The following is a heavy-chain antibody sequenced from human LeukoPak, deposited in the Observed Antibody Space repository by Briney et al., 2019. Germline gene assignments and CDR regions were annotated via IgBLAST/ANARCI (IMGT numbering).Heavy chain of an antibody. Sequence: SETLSLTCTVSGGSISSYYWSWIRQPPGKGLEWIGEINHSGSTNYNPSLKSRVTISVDTSKNQFSLKLSSVTAADTAVYYCARGRDCSSTSCPNYFDYWGQGTLVTVSS. CDR3: ARGRDCSSTSCPNYFDY. J-gene: IGHJ4*02. CDR2: INHSGST. V-gene: IGHV4-34*01. D-gene: IGHD2-2*01. CDR1: GGSISSYY.